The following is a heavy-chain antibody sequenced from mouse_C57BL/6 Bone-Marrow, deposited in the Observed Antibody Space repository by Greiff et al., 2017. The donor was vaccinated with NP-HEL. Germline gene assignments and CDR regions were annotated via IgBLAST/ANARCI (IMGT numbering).Heavy chain of an antibody. J-gene: IGHJ2*01. Sequence: QVQLQQSGAELMKPGASVKLSCKATGYTFTGYWIEWVKQRPGHGLEWIGEILPGSGSTNYIEKFKGKATFTADTSSNTAYMQLSSLTTEDSAIYYCASGGGNYVGGYWGQGTTLTVSS. D-gene: IGHD2-1*01. CDR3: ASGGGNYVGGY. V-gene: IGHV1-9*01. CDR1: GYTFTGYW. CDR2: ILPGSGST.